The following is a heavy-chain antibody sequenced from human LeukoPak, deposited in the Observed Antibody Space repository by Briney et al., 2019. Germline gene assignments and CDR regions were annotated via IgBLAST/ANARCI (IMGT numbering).Heavy chain of an antibody. V-gene: IGHV3-30-3*01. D-gene: IGHD2-2*01. Sequence: GGSLRLSCAASGFTFSSYAMHWVRQAPGKGLEWVAVISYDGSNKYYADSVRGRFTISRDNSKNTLYLQMNSLRAEDTAVYYCARERTCSSTSCYAYFDYWGQGTLVTVSS. CDR1: GFTFSSYA. J-gene: IGHJ4*02. CDR2: ISYDGSNK. CDR3: ARERTCSSTSCYAYFDY.